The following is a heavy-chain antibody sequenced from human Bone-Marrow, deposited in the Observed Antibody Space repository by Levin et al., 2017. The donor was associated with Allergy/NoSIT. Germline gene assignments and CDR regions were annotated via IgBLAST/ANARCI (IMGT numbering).Heavy chain of an antibody. D-gene: IGHD7-27*01. V-gene: IGHV3-23*01. CDR2: ISGSGGNT. Sequence: GGSLRLSCEGSEFTFNNYAMTWVRRAPGQGLEWVSSISGSGGNTYYADSVRGRFTISRDNSKSTLYLHMSSLRAEDTAIYYCAKNQDNWGIPLTRSDYWGQGTQVTVSS. CDR1: EFTFNNYA. CDR3: AKNQDNWGIPLTRSDY. J-gene: IGHJ4*02.